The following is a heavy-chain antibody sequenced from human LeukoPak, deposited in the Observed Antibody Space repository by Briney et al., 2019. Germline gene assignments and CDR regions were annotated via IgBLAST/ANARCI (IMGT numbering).Heavy chain of an antibody. Sequence: SVKVSCKASGGTFSSYAISWVRQAPGQGLEWMGGIIPIFGTANYAQKFQGRVTITADESTSTAYMELSSLRSEDTAVYYCARVENWNDAGGDAFDIWGQGTMVTVSS. J-gene: IGHJ3*02. CDR1: GGTFSSYA. D-gene: IGHD1-1*01. CDR3: ARVENWNDAGGDAFDI. CDR2: IIPIFGTA. V-gene: IGHV1-69*13.